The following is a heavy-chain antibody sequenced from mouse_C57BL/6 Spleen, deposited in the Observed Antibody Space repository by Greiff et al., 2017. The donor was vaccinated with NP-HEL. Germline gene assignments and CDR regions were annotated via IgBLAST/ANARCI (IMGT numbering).Heavy chain of an antibody. CDR1: GYTFTSYW. Sequence: VQLQQPGTELVKPGASVKLSCKASGYTFTSYWMHWVKQRPGQGLEWIGNINPSNGSTNYNEKIKSQATLTVDTSSSTAHMQLSSLTSEASAVYDCARNGQWDGYFDVWGTGTTVTVSS. D-gene: IGHD3-1*01. V-gene: IGHV1-53*01. CDR3: ARNGQWDGYFDV. CDR2: INPSNGST. J-gene: IGHJ1*03.